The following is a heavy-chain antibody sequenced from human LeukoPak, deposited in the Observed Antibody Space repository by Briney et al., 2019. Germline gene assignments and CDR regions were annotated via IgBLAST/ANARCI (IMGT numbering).Heavy chain of an antibody. D-gene: IGHD6-19*01. CDR2: IYTSGST. J-gene: IGHJ4*02. CDR1: GGSISGYY. CDR3: ARAEDEAGPDY. Sequence: SETLSLTCTVSGGSISGYYWSWIRQPPGKGLEWIGYIYTSGSTNYNPSLKSRVTISVDTSKNQFSLKLSSVTAADTAVYYCARAEDEAGPDYRGQGTLVTVSS. V-gene: IGHV4-4*09.